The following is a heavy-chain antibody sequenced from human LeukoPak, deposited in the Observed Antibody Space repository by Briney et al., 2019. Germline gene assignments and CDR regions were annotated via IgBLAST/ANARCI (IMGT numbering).Heavy chain of an antibody. J-gene: IGHJ4*02. V-gene: IGHV4-38-2*02. Sequence: SETLSLTCSVSGYNINSGYCGAWVRQAPGMGLEWSGSIYSTETPSDNRSHRNRVPISNDPSSNQCTLKLKAVTAADTAVYLCASRATVANIYFDFWGQGNLVTVSS. CDR3: ASRATVANIYFDF. CDR2: IYSTETP. D-gene: IGHD4/OR15-4a*01. CDR1: GYNINSGYC.